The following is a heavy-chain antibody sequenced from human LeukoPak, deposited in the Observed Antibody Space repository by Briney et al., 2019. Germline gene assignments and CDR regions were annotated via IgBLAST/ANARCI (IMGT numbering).Heavy chain of an antibody. J-gene: IGHJ4*02. CDR2: ISYDGSNK. CDR1: GFTFSSYA. CDR3: ARGLEWLRYFDY. D-gene: IGHD5-12*01. Sequence: GGSLRLSCAASGFTFSSYAMHWVRQAPGKGLERVAVISYDGSNKYYADSVKGRFTICRDNSKNTLYLQMNSLRAEDTAVYYCARGLEWLRYFDYWGQGTLVTVSS. V-gene: IGHV3-30-3*01.